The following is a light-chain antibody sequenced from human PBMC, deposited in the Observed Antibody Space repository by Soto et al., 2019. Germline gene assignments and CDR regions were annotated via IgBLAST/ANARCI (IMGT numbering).Light chain of an antibody. V-gene: IGKV3-20*01. CDR2: GAS. J-gene: IGKJ4*01. CDR3: QQYGSSPPT. CDR1: QSVSSY. Sequence: EIVLAQSPATLSLSPGERAPLSGRASQSVSSYLAWYQQKPGQAHRLLIYGASTRATGIPARFSGSGSGTEFTLTISRLEPEDFAVYYCQQYGSSPPTVGGGTKVDIK.